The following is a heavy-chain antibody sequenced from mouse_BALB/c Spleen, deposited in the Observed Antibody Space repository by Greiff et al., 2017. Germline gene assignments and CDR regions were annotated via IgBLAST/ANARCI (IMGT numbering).Heavy chain of an antibody. CDR3: ARSRCFYDGYYGGAMDY. CDR1: GFNIKDYY. CDR2: IDPENGNT. J-gene: IGHJ4*01. Sequence: VQLKESGAELVRPGALVKLSCKASGFNIKDYYMHWVKQRPEQGLEWIGWIDPENGNTIYDPKFQGKASITADTSSNTAYLQLSSLTSEDTAVYYCARSRCFYDGYYGGAMDYWGQGTSGTVSS. V-gene: IGHV14-1*02. D-gene: IGHD2-3*01.